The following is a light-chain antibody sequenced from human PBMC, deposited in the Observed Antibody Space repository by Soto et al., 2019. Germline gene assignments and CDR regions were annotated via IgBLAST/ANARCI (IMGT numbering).Light chain of an antibody. CDR2: NNG. V-gene: IGLV1-47*01. Sequence: QSVLTQPPSVSATPGQRVTISCSGSSSNVGSHYVYWYQQLSGTAPKLLIYNNGQRPSGVPDRFSDSKSGTSASLATSGLRSEDEADYYCAAWDDSLGSRLFGGGTKVTVL. CDR1: SSNVGSHY. J-gene: IGLJ3*02. CDR3: AAWDDSLGSRL.